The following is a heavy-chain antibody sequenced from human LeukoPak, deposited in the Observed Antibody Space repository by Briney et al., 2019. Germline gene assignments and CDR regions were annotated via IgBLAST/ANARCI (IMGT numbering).Heavy chain of an antibody. V-gene: IGHV1-2*04. J-gene: IGHJ6*02. Sequence: ASVKVSCKASGYTFTDYYMHWVRQAPGQGLEWMGWINPNSGGTNYAQKFQGWVTMTRDTSISTAYMELSRLRSDDTAVYYCARGSYYYYYGMDVWGQGTTVTVSS. D-gene: IGHD1-26*01. CDR1: GYTFTDYY. CDR3: ARGSYYYYYGMDV. CDR2: INPNSGGT.